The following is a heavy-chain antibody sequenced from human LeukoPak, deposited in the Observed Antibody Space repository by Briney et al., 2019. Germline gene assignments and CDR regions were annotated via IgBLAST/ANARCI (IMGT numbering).Heavy chain of an antibody. CDR3: AKDQRDGYSSRSFFDD. D-gene: IGHD6-13*01. Sequence: VVSLRLSCAASVFTFSRYAMSWVRQAPGKGLEQVCAISGSGGSTYYADSVKGRFTISRDNSKNTVYLQMNSLRAEDTAVYYCAKDQRDGYSSRSFFDDWGQGTLVTVSS. V-gene: IGHV3-23*01. CDR1: VFTFSRYA. J-gene: IGHJ4*02. CDR2: ISGSGGST.